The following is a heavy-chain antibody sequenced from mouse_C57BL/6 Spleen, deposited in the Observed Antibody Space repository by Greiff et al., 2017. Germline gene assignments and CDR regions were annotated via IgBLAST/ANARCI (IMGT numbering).Heavy chain of an antibody. Sequence: QVQLKQSGPGILQPSQTLSLTCSSSGFSLSTSNMGIGWIRQPAGKGLEWLAHIWWNDDKYNNPSLKSQPTISKDTSNNPGFLKVTSAGTEDTATYDCAQMGLYAMNGWGQVTSVTVSS. CDR2: IWWNDDK. V-gene: IGHV8-5*01. CDR1: GFSLSTSNMG. J-gene: IGHJ4*01. D-gene: IGHD3-1*01. CDR3: AQMGLYAMNG.